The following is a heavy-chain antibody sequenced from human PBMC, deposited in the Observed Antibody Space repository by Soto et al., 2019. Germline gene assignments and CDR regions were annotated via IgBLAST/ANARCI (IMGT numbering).Heavy chain of an antibody. Sequence: EVQLVESGGGLVKPGGSLRLSCAASGFTFSSYSMNWVRQAPGKGLEWVSSISSTSSYIYYADSVKGRFTISRDNAKNSLYLQMNSLRAEDTAVYYCASDYYGTPGVLGYWGQGTLVTVSS. CDR3: ASDYYGTPGVLGY. D-gene: IGHD3-10*01. J-gene: IGHJ4*02. V-gene: IGHV3-21*01. CDR2: ISSTSSYI. CDR1: GFTFSSYS.